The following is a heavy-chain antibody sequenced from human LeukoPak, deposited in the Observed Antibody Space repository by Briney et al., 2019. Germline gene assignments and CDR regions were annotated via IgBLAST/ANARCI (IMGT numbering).Heavy chain of an antibody. J-gene: IGHJ3*02. D-gene: IGHD1-20*01. CDR1: GYTFTSYD. Sequence: GSSVKVSCKASGYTFTSYDINWVRQATGQGLEWMGWMNLNSGNTGYAQKFQGRVTITRNTSISTAYMELSSLRSEDTAVYYCARYNWNLDAFDIWGQGTMVTVSS. CDR2: MNLNSGNT. CDR3: ARYNWNLDAFDI. V-gene: IGHV1-8*03.